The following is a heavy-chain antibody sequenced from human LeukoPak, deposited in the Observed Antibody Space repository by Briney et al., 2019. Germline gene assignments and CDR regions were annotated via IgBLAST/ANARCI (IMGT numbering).Heavy chain of an antibody. CDR1: GYTFTSHG. J-gene: IGHJ4*02. D-gene: IGHD5-18*01. CDR3: AGAGYDTAMVLATPHFDY. V-gene: IGHV1-69*04. CDR2: IIPILGIA. Sequence: GASVKVSCKASGYTFTSHGISWVRQAPGQGLEWMGRIIPILGIANYAQKFQGRVTITADKSTSTAYMELSSLRSEDTAVYYCAGAGYDTAMVLATPHFDYWGQGTLVTVSS.